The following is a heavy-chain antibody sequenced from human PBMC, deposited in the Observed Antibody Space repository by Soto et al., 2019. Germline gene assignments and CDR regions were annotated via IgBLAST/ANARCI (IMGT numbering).Heavy chain of an antibody. CDR2: ISYDGSNK. CDR1: GFTFSSYG. J-gene: IGHJ6*01. Sequence: GGSLRLSCAASGFTFSSYGMHWVRQAPGKGLEWVAVISYDGSNKYYADSVKGRFTISRDNSKNTLYLQMNSLRAEDTAVYYCAKVLGYCSSTSCPGYYEYGMDVWGQGTTDTVSS. CDR3: AKVLGYCSSTSCPGYYEYGMDV. D-gene: IGHD2-2*01. V-gene: IGHV3-30*18.